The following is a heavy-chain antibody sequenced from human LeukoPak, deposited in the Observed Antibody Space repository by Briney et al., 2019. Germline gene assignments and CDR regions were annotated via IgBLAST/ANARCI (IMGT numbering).Heavy chain of an antibody. D-gene: IGHD2-21*01. CDR1: GFTFSSYE. CDR3: ARDTYSIDFQH. Sequence: GGSLRLSCAASGFTFSSYEMNWVRQAPGKGLEWVSYISSSGSTIYYADSVKGRFTISRDNAKNSLYLQMNSLRAEDTAVYYCARDTYSIDFQHWGQSTLVTVSS. CDR2: ISSSGSTI. V-gene: IGHV3-48*03. J-gene: IGHJ1*01.